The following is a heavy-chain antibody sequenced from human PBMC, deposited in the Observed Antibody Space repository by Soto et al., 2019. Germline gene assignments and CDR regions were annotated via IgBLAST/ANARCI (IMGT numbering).Heavy chain of an antibody. Sequence: EVQLVESGGGLVQPGGSLKLSCAASGFTFSDSAIHWVRQASGKGLEWVGRVRSEANSYATAYAASVKGRFTVSRDDSKNTAYLQMNSLRTEDTAVYFCTTRGDILTGYQNQPFDSWGQGTLVTVSS. CDR3: TTRGDILTGYQNQPFDS. CDR1: GFTFSDSA. D-gene: IGHD3-9*01. V-gene: IGHV3-73*02. CDR2: VRSEANSYAT. J-gene: IGHJ4*02.